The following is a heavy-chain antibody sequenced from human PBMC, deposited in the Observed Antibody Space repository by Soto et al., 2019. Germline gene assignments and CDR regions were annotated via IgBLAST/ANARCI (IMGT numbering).Heavy chain of an antibody. V-gene: IGHV3-30*18. CDR1: GFTFSSYG. CDR2: VSYDGSNK. J-gene: IGHJ3*01. D-gene: IGHD6-19*01. CDR3: AKDLRVAGTFDV. Sequence: PGGSLRLSCAASGFTFSSYGMHWVRQAPGKGLGWVAVVSYDGSNKYYADSVKGRFTISRDNSKNTLYLQMNSLRAEDTAVYYCAKDLRVAGTFDVWGQGTMVTVSS.